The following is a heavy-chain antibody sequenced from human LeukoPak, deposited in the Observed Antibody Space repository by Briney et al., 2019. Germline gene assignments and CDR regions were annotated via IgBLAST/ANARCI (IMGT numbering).Heavy chain of an antibody. CDR1: GGTFSSYA. V-gene: IGHV1-69*04. D-gene: IGHD2-2*02. CDR2: IIPILGIA. Sequence: SVKVSCKASGGTFSSYAISWVRQAPGQGLEWMGRIIPILGIANYAQKFQGRVTITADKSTSTAYMELSSLRSEDTAVYYCAREGVGYCSSTSCYNYFDYWGQGTLVTVSS. J-gene: IGHJ4*02. CDR3: AREGVGYCSSTSCYNYFDY.